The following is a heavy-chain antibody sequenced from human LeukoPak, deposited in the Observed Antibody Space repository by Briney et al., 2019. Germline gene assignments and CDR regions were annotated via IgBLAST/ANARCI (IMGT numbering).Heavy chain of an antibody. V-gene: IGHV3-7*05. CDR3: AKGLIRARPFDI. CDR2: IKQDGSEK. CDR1: GFTLSSYA. Sequence: GGCLRLSCAASGFTLSSYAMTWVRQAPGKGLEWVANIKQDGSEKYYVDSVKGRFTISRDNSKNTLYLQMNSLRAEDTAVYYCAKGLIRARPFDIWGQGTMVTVSS. J-gene: IGHJ3*02. D-gene: IGHD3-10*01.